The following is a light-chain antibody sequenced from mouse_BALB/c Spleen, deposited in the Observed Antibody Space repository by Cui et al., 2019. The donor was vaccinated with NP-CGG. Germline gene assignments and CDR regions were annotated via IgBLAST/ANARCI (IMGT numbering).Light chain of an antibody. J-gene: IGLJ1*01. Sequence: QAVVTQESALTTSPGETVTLTCRSSTGAVTTSNYANWVQEKPDHLFTGLIGGTNNRAPGVPARFSGSLIGDKAALTITRAQTEDEAIYFCALWYGNHWVFGGGTKLTVL. CDR2: GTN. CDR1: TGAVTTSNY. V-gene: IGLV1*01. CDR3: ALWYGNHWV.